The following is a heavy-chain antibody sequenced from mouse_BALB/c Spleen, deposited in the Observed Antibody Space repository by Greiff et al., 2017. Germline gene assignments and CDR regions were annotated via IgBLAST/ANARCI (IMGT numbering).Heavy chain of an antibody. V-gene: IGHV5-17*02. Sequence: EVKLVESGGGLVQPGGSRKLSCAASGFTFSSFGMHWVRQAPEKGLEWVAYISSGSSTIYYADTVKGRFTISRDNPKNTLFLQMTSLRSEDTAMYYCARSYDGFAYWGQGTLVTVSA. CDR3: ARSYDGFAY. D-gene: IGHD2-3*01. CDR1: GFTFSSFG. J-gene: IGHJ3*01. CDR2: ISSGSSTI.